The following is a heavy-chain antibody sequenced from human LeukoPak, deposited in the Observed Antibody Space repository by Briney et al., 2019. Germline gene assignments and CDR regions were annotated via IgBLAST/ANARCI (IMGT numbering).Heavy chain of an antibody. CDR3: ATPQYYYGSGSPGAFDI. D-gene: IGHD3-10*01. CDR2: FYPEDGET. Sequence: SVKVSCKVSGYTLTELSMHWVRQPPGKGLEGMGSFYPEDGETIYAQKFQGRVTMTEDTSTDTAYMELSSLRSEDTAVYYCATPQYYYGSGSPGAFDIWGQGTMVTVSS. V-gene: IGHV1-24*01. CDR1: GYTLTELS. J-gene: IGHJ3*02.